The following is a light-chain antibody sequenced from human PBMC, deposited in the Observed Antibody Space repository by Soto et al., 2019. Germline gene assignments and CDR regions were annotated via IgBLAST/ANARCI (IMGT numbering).Light chain of an antibody. J-gene: IGLJ1*01. Sequence: QSALTQPRSVSGSLGQSVTISCTGTSSDVGTYNYVSWYQQHPGKAPKVMIYDVRERPSGVPDRFSGSKSGNTASLTISGLQAEDEADYYCCSYAGSPRYVLGTGTKLTVL. CDR1: SSDVGTYNY. CDR2: DVR. CDR3: CSYAGSPRYV. V-gene: IGLV2-11*01.